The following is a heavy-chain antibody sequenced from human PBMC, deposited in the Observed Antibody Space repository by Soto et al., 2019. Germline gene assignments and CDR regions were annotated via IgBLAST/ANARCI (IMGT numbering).Heavy chain of an antibody. V-gene: IGHV1-3*04. Sequence: QVQLVQSGAEVQKPGASVKVSCKASGYNFNNYAMHWVRQAPGQSLEWVGWINTGNGNRRYSQKFQDRLTLSRDTSASIAYMELTNLRSEDTAVYYCARPLRYVEGLPAGMEYWGQGTLVTVSS. D-gene: IGHD3-3*01. J-gene: IGHJ4*02. CDR3: ARPLRYVEGLPAGMEY. CDR1: GYNFNNYA. CDR2: INTGNGNR.